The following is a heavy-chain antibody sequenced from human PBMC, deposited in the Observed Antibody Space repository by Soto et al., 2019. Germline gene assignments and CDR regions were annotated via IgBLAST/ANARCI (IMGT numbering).Heavy chain of an antibody. CDR1: GGSFSDDD. D-gene: IGHD3-3*01. J-gene: IGHJ4*02. V-gene: IGHV4-34*01. CDR3: ARVRVGAFDY. Sequence: SETLSLTCAVYGGSFSDDDWSWIRQPPGKGLEWIGEINPSGSTAYNPSLKRRVTISLDTSKNQFSLKLTSGTAADTAVFYCARVRVGAFDYWGRGTLVTVSS. CDR2: INPSGST.